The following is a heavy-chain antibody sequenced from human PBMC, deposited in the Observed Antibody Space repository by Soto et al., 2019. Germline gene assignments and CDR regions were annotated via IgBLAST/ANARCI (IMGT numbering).Heavy chain of an antibody. V-gene: IGHV2-5*02. D-gene: IGHD3-3*01. CDR2: IYWDDDK. CDR3: AHRVLRTVFGLVTTTAIYFDF. CDR1: GFSLTTSGVG. Sequence: QITLNESGPTVVRPTETLTLTCSFSGFSLTTSGVGVGWIRQSPGTAPEWLALIYWDDDKRYSASLKSRLTITKDTSKSQVVLTVSDLDPTDTATYYCAHRVLRTVFGLVTTTAIYFDFWGQGTPVAGSS. J-gene: IGHJ4*02.